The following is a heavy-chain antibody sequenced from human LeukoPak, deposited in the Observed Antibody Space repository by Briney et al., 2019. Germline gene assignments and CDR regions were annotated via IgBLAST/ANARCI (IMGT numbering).Heavy chain of an antibody. D-gene: IGHD3-10*01. CDR1: GFTFSSYW. J-gene: IGHJ6*02. CDR3: ARDRITMVRGVNPPDYYYYGMDV. CDR2: IKQDGSEK. V-gene: IGHV3-7*01. Sequence: GGSLRLSCAASGFTFSSYWMSWVRQAPGKGLEWVANIKQDGSEKYYADSVKGRFTISRDNAKNSLYLQMNSLRAEDTAVYYCARDRITMVRGVNPPDYYYYGMDVWGQGTTVTVSS.